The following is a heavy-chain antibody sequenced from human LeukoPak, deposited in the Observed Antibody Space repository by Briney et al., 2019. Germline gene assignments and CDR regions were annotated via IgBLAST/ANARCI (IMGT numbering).Heavy chain of an antibody. V-gene: IGHV3-23*01. CDR2: ISGSGGST. Sequence: GGSLRLSCAASGFTFSSYAMSWVRQAPGKGLEWVSAISGSGGSTYYADSVKGRFTISRDNSKNTLYLQMNSLRAEDTAVYYCAKESPYDFWSGRVLDPWGQGTLVTVSS. D-gene: IGHD3-3*01. CDR1: GFTFSSYA. J-gene: IGHJ5*02. CDR3: AKESPYDFWSGRVLDP.